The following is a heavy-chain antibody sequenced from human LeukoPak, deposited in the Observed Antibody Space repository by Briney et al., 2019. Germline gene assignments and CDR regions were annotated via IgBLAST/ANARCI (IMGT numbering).Heavy chain of an antibody. V-gene: IGHV4-59*12. J-gene: IGHJ5*02. CDR2: IYYSGST. CDR1: GGSISSYY. Sequence: SETLSLTCTVSGGSISSYYWSWIRQPPGKGLEWIGYIYYSGSTNYNPSLKSRVTISVDTSKNQFSLKLSSVTAADTAVYYCASGRGACSSTSCYRAHWFDPWGQGTLVTVSS. CDR3: ASGRGACSSTSCYRAHWFDP. D-gene: IGHD2-2*01.